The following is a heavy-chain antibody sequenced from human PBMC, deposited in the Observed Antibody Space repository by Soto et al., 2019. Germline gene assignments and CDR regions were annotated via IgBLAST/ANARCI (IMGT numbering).Heavy chain of an antibody. CDR2: FDPEDGET. CDR1: GYTLTELS. Sequence: ASVKVSCKVSGYTLTELSMHWVRQAPGKGLEWMGGFDPEDGETIYAQKFQGRVTMTEDTSTDTAYMELSSLRSEDTAVYYCATDFSSGWYGDAFDIWGQGTRVTVSS. J-gene: IGHJ3*02. CDR3: ATDFSSGWYGDAFDI. V-gene: IGHV1-24*01. D-gene: IGHD6-19*01.